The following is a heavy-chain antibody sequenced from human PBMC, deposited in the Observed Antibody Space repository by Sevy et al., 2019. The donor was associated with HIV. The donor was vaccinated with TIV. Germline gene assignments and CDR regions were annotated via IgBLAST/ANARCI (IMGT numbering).Heavy chain of an antibody. V-gene: IGHV3-64D*06. D-gene: IGHD3-9*01. CDR3: VKDRIETILWSNGDWFDP. J-gene: IGHJ5*02. Sequence: GGSLRLSCSASGFIFSNYAMHWVRQAPGKGLEYVSGLSSHNAGSTYYADSVNGRFTISRDNSKNTLYLQTTSLRTEDTAVYYCVKDRIETILWSNGDWFDPWCQGTLVTVSS. CDR2: LSSHNAGST. CDR1: GFIFSNYA.